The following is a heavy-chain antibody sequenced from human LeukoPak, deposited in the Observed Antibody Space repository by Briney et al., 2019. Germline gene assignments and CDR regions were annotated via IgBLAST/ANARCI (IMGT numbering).Heavy chain of an antibody. CDR2: IYYSGST. J-gene: IGHJ3*02. D-gene: IGHD3-3*01. CDR3: ARAHYDFRSGYLDAFDI. CDR1: GGSISSYY. Sequence: SETLSLTCTVSGGSISSYYWSWIRQPPGKGLEWIGYIYYSGSTNYNPSLKSRVTISVDTSKNQFSLKLSSVTAADTAVYYCARAHYDFRSGYLDAFDIWGQGTMVTVSS. V-gene: IGHV4-59*01.